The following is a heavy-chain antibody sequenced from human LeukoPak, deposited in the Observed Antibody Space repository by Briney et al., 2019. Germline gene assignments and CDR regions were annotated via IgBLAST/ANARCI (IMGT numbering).Heavy chain of an antibody. CDR1: GGTFSSYA. D-gene: IGHD6-13*01. Sequence: ASVKVSCKASGGTFSSYAISWVRQAPGQGLEWMGIFNPNGGSTSYAQKFQGRVTMTGDTSTSTVYMELTSLRSEDTAVYYCARGIAAPTTYFDYWGQGTLVTVSS. V-gene: IGHV1-46*01. J-gene: IGHJ4*02. CDR3: ARGIAAPTTYFDY. CDR2: FNPNGGST.